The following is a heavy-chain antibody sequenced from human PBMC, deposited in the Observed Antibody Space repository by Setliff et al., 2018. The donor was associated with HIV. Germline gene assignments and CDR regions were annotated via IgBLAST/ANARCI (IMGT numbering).Heavy chain of an antibody. CDR3: AKRRGSGTLYDAFDP. V-gene: IGHV4-59*08. CDR2: IYDVGVT. Sequence: PSETLSLTCTVSGGSLRTFHWTWLRQAPGKGLEWLGHIYDVGVTNYNPSLKTRVTISLDASQTRCSLTLASVTATDTAVYFCAKRRGSGTLYDAFDPWGQGILVTVSS. J-gene: IGHJ5*02. CDR1: GGSLRTFH. D-gene: IGHD3-10*01.